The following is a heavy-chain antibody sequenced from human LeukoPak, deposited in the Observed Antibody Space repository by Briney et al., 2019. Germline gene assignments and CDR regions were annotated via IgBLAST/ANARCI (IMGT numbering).Heavy chain of an antibody. Sequence: PGGSLRLSCAASGFTFSSYGMHWVRQAPGKGLEWVAVISYDGSNKYYADSVKGRFTISRDNSKNTLYLQMNSLRAEDTAVYYCAKDPRDGYNWPGDYWGQGTLVTVSS. CDR3: AKDPRDGYNWPGDY. J-gene: IGHJ4*02. CDR1: GFTFSSYG. D-gene: IGHD5-24*01. V-gene: IGHV3-30*18. CDR2: ISYDGSNK.